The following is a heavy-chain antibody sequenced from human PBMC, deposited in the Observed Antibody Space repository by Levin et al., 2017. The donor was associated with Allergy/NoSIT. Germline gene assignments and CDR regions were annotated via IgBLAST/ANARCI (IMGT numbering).Heavy chain of an antibody. CDR3: ARGVHTSGGCDVFDI. V-gene: IGHV3-30*14. CDR1: GLPFSNSI. J-gene: IGHJ3*02. Sequence: GGSLRLSCTVSGLPFSNSIIHWVRQAPGEGLEWVAAMSFDGSQYYADSVRGRFTISRDDSKNIVDLQMDSLKSEDTAVYHCARGVHTSGGCDVFDIWGQGAMVTVSS. CDR2: MSFDGSQ. D-gene: IGHD2-15*01.